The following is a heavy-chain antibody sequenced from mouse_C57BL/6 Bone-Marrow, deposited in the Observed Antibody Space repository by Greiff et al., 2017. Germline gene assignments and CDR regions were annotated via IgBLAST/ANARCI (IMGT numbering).Heavy chain of an antibody. Sequence: VQLKESGPVLVKPGASVKMSCKASGYTFTDYYMNWVKQSHGKSLEWIGVINPYNGGTSYNQKFKGKATLTVDKSSSTAYMELNSLTSEDSAVYYCARVPHYYGSSYWYFDVWGTGTTVTVSS. CDR3: ARVPHYYGSSYWYFDV. J-gene: IGHJ1*03. V-gene: IGHV1-19*01. CDR1: GYTFTDYY. CDR2: INPYNGGT. D-gene: IGHD1-1*01.